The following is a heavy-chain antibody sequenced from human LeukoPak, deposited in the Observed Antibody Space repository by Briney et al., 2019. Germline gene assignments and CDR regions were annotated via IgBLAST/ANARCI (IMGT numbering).Heavy chain of an antibody. J-gene: IGHJ4*02. V-gene: IGHV3-30-3*01. Sequence: PGGSLRLSCAASGFTFSSYAMSWVRQAPGKGLEWVAVISYDGSNKYYADSVKGRFTISRDNSENTLYLQMNSLRAEDTAVYYCARRGSSGCFDYWGQGTLVTVSS. CDR3: ARRGSSGCFDY. CDR1: GFTFSSYA. CDR2: ISYDGSNK. D-gene: IGHD6-19*01.